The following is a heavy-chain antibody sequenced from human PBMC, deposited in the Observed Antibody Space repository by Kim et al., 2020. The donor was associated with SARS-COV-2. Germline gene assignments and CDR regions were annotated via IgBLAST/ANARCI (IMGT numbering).Heavy chain of an antibody. CDR2: IWYDGSNK. CDR3: ARDIGVVPVAMIGY. D-gene: IGHD2-2*01. CDR1: GFTFSSYG. J-gene: IGHJ4*02. V-gene: IGHV3-33*01. Sequence: GGSLRLSCAASGFTFSSYGMHWVRQAPGKGLEWVAVIWYDGSNKYYADSVKGRFTISRDNSKNTLYLQMNSLRAEDTAVYYCARDIGVVPVAMIGYWGQGTLVTVSS.